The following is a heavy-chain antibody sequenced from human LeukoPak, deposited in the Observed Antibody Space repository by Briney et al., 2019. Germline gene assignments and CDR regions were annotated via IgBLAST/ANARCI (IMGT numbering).Heavy chain of an antibody. CDR2: MNPNSGNT. CDR1: GYTFTSYD. D-gene: IGHD5-12*01. J-gene: IGHJ4*02. V-gene: IGHV1-8*01. CDR3: GRRKNSGYDFDY. Sequence: ASVKVSCKASGYTFTSYDINWVRQATGQGLGWMGWMNPNSGNTGYAQKFQGRVTMTRNTSISTAYMELSSLRSEDTAVYYCGRRKNSGYDFDYWGQGTLVTVSS.